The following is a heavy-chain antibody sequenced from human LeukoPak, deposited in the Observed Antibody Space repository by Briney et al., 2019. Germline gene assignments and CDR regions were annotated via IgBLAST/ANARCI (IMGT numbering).Heavy chain of an antibody. J-gene: IGHJ3*02. Sequence: SETLSLTCTVSGGSISRYYWSWIRRPPGKGLEWIGYIDDSGNTNYNPSLKSQVTISEDKSKNQFSLKLSFVTAADTAMYYCARSDYHNSGSHTVFDAFDIWGQGTRVTVSS. V-gene: IGHV4-59*01. CDR3: ARSDYHNSGSHTVFDAFDI. CDR1: GGSISRYY. CDR2: IDDSGNT. D-gene: IGHD3-10*01.